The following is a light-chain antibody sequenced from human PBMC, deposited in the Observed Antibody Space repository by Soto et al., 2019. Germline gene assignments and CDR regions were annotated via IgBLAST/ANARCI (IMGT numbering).Light chain of an antibody. CDR3: QYQGT. CDR1: QSLTSSY. V-gene: IGKV3-20*01. CDR2: DTS. J-gene: IGKJ4*01. Sequence: EIVLTQSPGTLSLSPGERATLSCRASQSLTSSYLAWYQQKPGQAPMLLIYDTSERASDIPDRFSGSGSGTDFTLTISRLVPEDFAVYYCQYQGTFGGGTKVEIK.